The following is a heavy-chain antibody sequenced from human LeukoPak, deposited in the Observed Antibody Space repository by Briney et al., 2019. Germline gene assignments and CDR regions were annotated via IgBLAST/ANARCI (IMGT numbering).Heavy chain of an antibody. J-gene: IGHJ4*02. Sequence: GGSLRLSCAASGFTFSSYAMRWVRQAPGKGLEWVAVISYDGSNKYYADSVKGRFTISRDNSKNTLYLQMNSLRAEDTAVYYCASTGAHDGTWGQGTLVTVSS. CDR2: ISYDGSNK. CDR3: ASTGAHDGT. D-gene: IGHD3-22*01. V-gene: IGHV3-30-3*01. CDR1: GFTFSSYA.